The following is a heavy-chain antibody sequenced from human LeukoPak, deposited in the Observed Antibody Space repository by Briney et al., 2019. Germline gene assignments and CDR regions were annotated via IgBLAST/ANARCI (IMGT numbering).Heavy chain of an antibody. Sequence: GGSLRLSCAASGFTFSSYEMNWVRQAPGKGLEWVSYISSSGSTIYYEDSVQGRFTISRDNAKNSLYLQMNSLRAEDTAVYYCAELGITMIGGVWGKGTTVTISS. J-gene: IGHJ6*04. V-gene: IGHV3-48*03. CDR2: ISSSGSTI. CDR3: AELGITMIGGV. D-gene: IGHD3-10*02. CDR1: GFTFSSYE.